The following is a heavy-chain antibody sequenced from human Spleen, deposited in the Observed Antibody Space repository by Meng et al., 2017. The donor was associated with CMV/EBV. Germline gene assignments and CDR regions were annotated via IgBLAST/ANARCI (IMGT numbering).Heavy chain of an antibody. CDR1: GITFSSYA. Sequence: GITFSSYAMRWVSQGAGKGLEWVAVRSNDGSNKYYADSVKGRFTISRDNSKNTLYLQMNSVRAEDTAVYYCARGRRYGSNPGYFDYWGQGTLVTVSS. D-gene: IGHD4-23*01. V-gene: IGHV3-30-3*01. J-gene: IGHJ4*02. CDR2: RSNDGSNK. CDR3: ARGRRYGSNPGYFDY.